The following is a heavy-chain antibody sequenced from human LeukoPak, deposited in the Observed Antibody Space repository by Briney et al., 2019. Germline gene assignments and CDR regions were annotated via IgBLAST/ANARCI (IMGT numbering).Heavy chain of an antibody. Sequence: GGSLRLARAASGFTFSSYAMSWVRQAPGKGLEWVSAISGSGGSTYYADSVKGRFTISRDNSKNTLYLQMNSLRAEDTAVYYCAKSVVAKKTWYYFDYWGQGTLVTVSS. CDR1: GFTFSSYA. CDR3: AKSVVAKKTWYYFDY. V-gene: IGHV3-23*01. CDR2: ISGSGGST. J-gene: IGHJ4*02. D-gene: IGHD2-15*01.